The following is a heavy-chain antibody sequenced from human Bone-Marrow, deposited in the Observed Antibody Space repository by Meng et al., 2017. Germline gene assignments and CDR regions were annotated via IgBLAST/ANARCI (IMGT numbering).Heavy chain of an antibody. J-gene: IGHJ5*02. V-gene: IGHV4-34*01. Sequence: QVQLWQLGSGLLKPSETLSVTCAVYGGSFSGYYWSWIRQPPGKGLEWIGEINHSGSTNYNPSLKSRVTISVDTSKNQFSLKLSSVTAADTAVYYCVRHTASTSLFGPWGQGTLVTVSS. CDR1: GGSFSGYY. D-gene: IGHD5-18*01. CDR2: INHSGST. CDR3: VRHTASTSLFGP.